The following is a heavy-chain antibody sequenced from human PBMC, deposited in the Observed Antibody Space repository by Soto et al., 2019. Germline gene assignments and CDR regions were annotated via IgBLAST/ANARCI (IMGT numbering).Heavy chain of an antibody. CDR3: AKDGGYSSASDY. V-gene: IGHV3-30*18. D-gene: IGHD6-25*01. Sequence: PGGSLRLSCAASGFTFSSYGMHWVRQAPGKGLEWVAVISCDGSNKYYADSVKGRFTISRDNSKNTLYLQMNSLRAEDTAVYYYAKDGGYSSASDYWGQGTRVTSPQ. J-gene: IGHJ4*02. CDR2: ISCDGSNK. CDR1: GFTFSSYG.